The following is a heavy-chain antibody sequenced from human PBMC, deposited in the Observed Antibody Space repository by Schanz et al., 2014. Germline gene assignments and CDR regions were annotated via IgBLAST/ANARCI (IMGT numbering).Heavy chain of an antibody. CDR1: GFTFSNHA. V-gene: IGHV3-30-3*01. CDR3: ARDLLVSHYDFWSGNDY. J-gene: IGHJ4*02. D-gene: IGHD3-3*01. CDR2: ISYDGNTK. Sequence: VQLLQSGGALVQPGGSLRLSCAASGFTFSNHALSWVRQAPGKGLEWVALISYDGNTKYYADSVKGRFTISRDNSKNTLYLQMNSLRADDTAVYYCARDLLVSHYDFWSGNDYWGQGTLVTVSS.